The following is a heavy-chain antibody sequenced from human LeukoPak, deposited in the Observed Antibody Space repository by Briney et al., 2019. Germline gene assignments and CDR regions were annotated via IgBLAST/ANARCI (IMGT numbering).Heavy chain of an antibody. CDR3: ARVLLVEDGSSFDY. V-gene: IGHV1-3*01. CDR2: INAGNGNT. Sequence: GASVTVSCKASGYTFTSYAMHWVRQAPGQRLEWMGWINAGNGNTKYSQKFQGRVTITRDTSASTAYMELSSLRSEDTAVYYCARVLLVEDGSSFDYWGQGTLVTVSS. J-gene: IGHJ4*02. D-gene: IGHD5-24*01. CDR1: GYTFTSYA.